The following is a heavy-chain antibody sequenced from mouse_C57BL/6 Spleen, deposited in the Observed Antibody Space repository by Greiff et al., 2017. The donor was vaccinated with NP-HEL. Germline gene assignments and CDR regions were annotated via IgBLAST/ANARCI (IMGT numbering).Heavy chain of an antibody. J-gene: IGHJ4*01. D-gene: IGHD1-1*01. V-gene: IGHV1-80*01. CDR2: IYPGDGDT. CDR1: GYAFSSYW. CDR3: AREVTTVVARYYVMDY. Sequence: QVQLQQSGAELVKPGASVKISCKASGYAFSSYWMNWVKQRPGKGLEGIGQIYPGDGDTNYNGKFKGKATLTADKSSSTAYMQLSSLTSEDSAVYFCAREVTTVVARYYVMDYWGQGTSVTVSS.